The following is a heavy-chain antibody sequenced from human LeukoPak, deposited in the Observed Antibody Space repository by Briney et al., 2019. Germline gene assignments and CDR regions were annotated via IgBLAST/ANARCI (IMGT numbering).Heavy chain of an antibody. V-gene: IGHV1-24*01. Sequence: ASVKVSCKVSGYTLTELSMHWVRQAPGKGLEWMGGFDPEDGETIYAQKFQGRVTMTEDTSTDTAYMELSSLRSEDTAVYYCATDGQYQLPDNDALDIWGQGTMVTVSS. D-gene: IGHD2-2*01. CDR2: FDPEDGET. CDR3: ATDGQYQLPDNDALDI. J-gene: IGHJ3*02. CDR1: GYTLTELS.